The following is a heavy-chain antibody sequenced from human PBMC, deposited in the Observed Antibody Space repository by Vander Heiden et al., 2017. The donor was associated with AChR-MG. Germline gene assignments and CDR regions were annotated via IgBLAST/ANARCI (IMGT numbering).Heavy chain of an antibody. CDR3: ARDSSGEGGHYYFLDY. V-gene: IGHV3-48*02. CDR1: GFTFNYFS. J-gene: IGHJ4*02. CDR2: ISSTSGDV. Sequence: EVQLEESGGGLVQPGGSLRLSCVGSGFTFNYFSMNWVRPAPGKGLEWISYISSTSGDVYYADSVRGRFTISRDNDKNSLYLQMNSLREEDTAVYYCARDSSGEGGHYYFLDYWGQGALVTVSS. D-gene: IGHD6-19*01.